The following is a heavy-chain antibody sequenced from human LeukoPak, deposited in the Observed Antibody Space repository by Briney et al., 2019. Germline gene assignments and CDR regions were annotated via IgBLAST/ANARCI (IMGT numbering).Heavy chain of an antibody. CDR2: INPNSGGT. Sequence: ASVKVSCKASGYTFTGYYMHWVRQAPGQGLEWMGWINPNSGGTNYAQKFQGRVTMTRDTSISTAYMELSRLRSDDTAVYYCARVSGYGFEEDYWGQGTLVTVSS. CDR1: GYTFTGYY. CDR3: ARVSGYGFEEDY. V-gene: IGHV1-2*02. D-gene: IGHD5-12*01. J-gene: IGHJ4*02.